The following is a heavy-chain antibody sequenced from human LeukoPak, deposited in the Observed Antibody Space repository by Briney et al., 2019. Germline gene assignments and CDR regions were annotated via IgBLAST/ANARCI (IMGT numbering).Heavy chain of an antibody. Sequence: SETLSLTCAVYGGSFSGYYWSWIRQPPGKGLEWIGEINHSGSTNYNPSLKSRVTISVDTSKNQFSLKLSSVTAADTAVYYCARGFCSGGSCYSYYYYYGMDVWGQGTTVTVSS. CDR3: ARGFCSGGSCYSYYYYYGMDV. V-gene: IGHV4-34*01. D-gene: IGHD2-15*01. CDR2: INHSGST. J-gene: IGHJ6*02. CDR1: GGSFSGYY.